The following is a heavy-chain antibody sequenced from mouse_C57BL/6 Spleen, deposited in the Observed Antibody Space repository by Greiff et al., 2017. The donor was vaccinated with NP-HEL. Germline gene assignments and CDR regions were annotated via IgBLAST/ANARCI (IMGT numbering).Heavy chain of an antibody. Sequence: EVQLVESGGGLVKPGGSLKLSCAASGFTFSSYAMSWVRQTPEKRLEWVATISDGGSYTYYPDNVKGRFTISRDNAKNNLYLQMSHLKSEDTAMYYCERDQDYGGFAYWGQGTLVTVSA. V-gene: IGHV5-4*01. CDR1: GFTFSSYA. D-gene: IGHD2-4*01. J-gene: IGHJ3*01. CDR2: ISDGGSYT. CDR3: ERDQDYGGFAY.